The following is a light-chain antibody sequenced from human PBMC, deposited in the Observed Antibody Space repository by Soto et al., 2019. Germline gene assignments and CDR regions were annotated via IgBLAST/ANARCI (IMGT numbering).Light chain of an antibody. V-gene: IGKV1-9*01. CDR3: QQVDRYPRT. Sequence: IQLTQSPSSLSASVGDRVTVTCRASQGIGTYLVWYQQKSGKAPTVLIYASSTLQTGVPSRFSGSGSGTDFALTISSLHPEDVATYYCQQVDRYPRTSGQGTKVDIK. CDR1: QGIGTY. J-gene: IGKJ1*01. CDR2: ASS.